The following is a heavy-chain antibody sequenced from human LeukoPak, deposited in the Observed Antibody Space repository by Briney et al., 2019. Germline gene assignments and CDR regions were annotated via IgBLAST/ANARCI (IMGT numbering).Heavy chain of an antibody. Sequence: SETLSLTCTVSGGSISGYYWGWIRQPPGKGLEWIGYLYYSGSTNYNPSLKSRVTISVDTSKNQFSLKLSSVTAADTAVYYCARDEDSAYGSGSYLSWGQGTLVTVSS. V-gene: IGHV4-59*01. CDR3: ARDEDSAYGSGSYLS. J-gene: IGHJ5*02. D-gene: IGHD3-10*01. CDR2: LYYSGST. CDR1: GGSISGYY.